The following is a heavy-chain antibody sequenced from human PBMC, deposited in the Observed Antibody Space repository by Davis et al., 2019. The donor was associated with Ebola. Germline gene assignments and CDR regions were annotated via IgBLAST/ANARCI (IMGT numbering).Heavy chain of an antibody. CDR1: GGSFSGYY. J-gene: IGHJ4*02. CDR3: ARETTVTTAFDY. Sequence: SETLSLTCAVYGGSFSGYYWSWIRQPPGKGLEWIGYIYYSGSTYYNPSLKSRVTISVDTSKNQFSLKLSSVTAADTAVYYCARETTVTTAFDYWGQGTLVTVSS. CDR2: IYYSGST. V-gene: IGHV4-59*12. D-gene: IGHD4-17*01.